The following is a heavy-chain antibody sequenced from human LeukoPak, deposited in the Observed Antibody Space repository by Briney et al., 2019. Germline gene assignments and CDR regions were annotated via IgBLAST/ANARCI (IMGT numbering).Heavy chain of an antibody. CDR3: VKDLMGGSYVSVD. D-gene: IGHD1-26*01. V-gene: IGHV3-11*06. CDR2: ISSSSSYT. Sequence: GGSLRLSCAASGFTFSDYYMSWIRQAPGKGLEWVSYISSSSSYTNYADSVKGRFTISRDNSKNTLYLQMSSLRAEDTAVYYCVKDLMGGSYVSVDWGQGTLVTVSS. CDR1: GFTFSDYY. J-gene: IGHJ4*02.